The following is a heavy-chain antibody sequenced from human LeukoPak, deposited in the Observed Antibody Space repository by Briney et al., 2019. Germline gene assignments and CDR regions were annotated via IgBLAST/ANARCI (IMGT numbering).Heavy chain of an antibody. CDR2: IRYDGSNK. J-gene: IGHJ4*02. V-gene: IGHV3-30*02. D-gene: IGHD3-22*01. CDR3: AKGDSSGYPLFDY. CDR1: GFTFSSYG. Sequence: PGGSLRLSCAASGFTFSSYGMHWVRQAPGKGLEWVAFIRYDGSNKYYADSVKGRFTISRDNSKNTLYLQMNSLRAEDTAVYYCAKGDSSGYPLFDYWGRGTLVTVSS.